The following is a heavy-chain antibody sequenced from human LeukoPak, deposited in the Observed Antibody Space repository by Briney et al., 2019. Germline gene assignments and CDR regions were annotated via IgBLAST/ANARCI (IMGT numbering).Heavy chain of an antibody. CDR2: IGGGDSQI. J-gene: IGHJ4*02. V-gene: IGHV3-48*03. D-gene: IGHD6-19*01. CDR1: GFTFSSFQ. CDR3: AKAQGWAEASGYFDS. Sequence: PGGSLRLSCAASGFTFSSFQMTWVRQAPGKGLEWVSYIGGGDSQIFYADSVKGRFTISRDDSKNTLFLQVDSLRAEDTALYYCAKAQGWAEASGYFDSWGQGTLVTVSS.